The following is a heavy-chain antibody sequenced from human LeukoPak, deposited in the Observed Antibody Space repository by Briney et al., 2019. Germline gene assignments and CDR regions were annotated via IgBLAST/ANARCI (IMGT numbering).Heavy chain of an antibody. CDR2: FDPEDGET. J-gene: IGHJ4*02. CDR1: GYTLTELS. V-gene: IGHV1-24*01. Sequence: ASVTVSCKVSGYTLTELSMHWVRQAPGKGLEWMGGFDPEDGETIYAQKFQGRVTMTEDTSTDTAYMELSSLRSDDTAVYYCARNRRRDPAAAEDYWGQGTLVTVSS. CDR3: ARNRRRDPAAAEDY. D-gene: IGHD6-13*01.